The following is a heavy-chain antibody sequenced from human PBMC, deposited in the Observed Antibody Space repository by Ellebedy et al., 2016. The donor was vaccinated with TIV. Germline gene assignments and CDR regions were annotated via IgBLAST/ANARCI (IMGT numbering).Heavy chain of an antibody. CDR3: VRGGNYVAEFHY. Sequence: SETLSLTXAVSGGSINSDSDYWSWIPQPAGKGLEWIGRIYASGSTSYNPSLQSRVTMSVDASKNQLSMKLSSVTAADTAVYYCVRGGNYVAEFHYWGQGTLVTVSS. CDR1: GGSINSDSDY. V-gene: IGHV4-61*02. D-gene: IGHD1-7*01. CDR2: IYASGST. J-gene: IGHJ4*02.